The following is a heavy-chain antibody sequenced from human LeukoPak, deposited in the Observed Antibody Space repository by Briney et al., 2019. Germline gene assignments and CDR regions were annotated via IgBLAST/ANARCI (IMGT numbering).Heavy chain of an antibody. CDR1: GFSFSSYW. CDR2: IKQDGSEK. CDR3: VRDRASR. Sequence: GGSLRLSCVASGFSFSSYWLSWVRQAPGKGLEWVANIKQDGSEKYYVDSVKGRFTISRDNAKDSLYLQMNGLRAEDTAVYYCVRDRASRWGQGTMVTVSS. D-gene: IGHD2-2*01. V-gene: IGHV3-7*01. J-gene: IGHJ3*01.